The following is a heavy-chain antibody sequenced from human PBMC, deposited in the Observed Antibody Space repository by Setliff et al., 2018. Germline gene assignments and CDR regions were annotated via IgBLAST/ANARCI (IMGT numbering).Heavy chain of an antibody. CDR1: GFNFGDYA. J-gene: IGHJ5*02. CDR2: IKSKTYGGTT. CDR3: TRGRFDP. V-gene: IGHV3-49*04. Sequence: PGESLKISCTGSGFNFGDYAMTWVRQAPGKGLEWLGFIKSKTYGGTTEYAASVKGRFTISRDDSKSIAYLQMNSLKIEDTAVYYCTRGRFDPWGQGTLVTVSS.